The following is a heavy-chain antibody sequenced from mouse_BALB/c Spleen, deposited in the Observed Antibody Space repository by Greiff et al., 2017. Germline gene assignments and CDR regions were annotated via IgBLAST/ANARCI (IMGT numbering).Heavy chain of an antibody. D-gene: IGHD2-14*01. V-gene: IGHV1-4*01. J-gene: IGHJ2*01. CDR1: GYTFTSYT. Sequence: VKLMESGAELARPGASVKMSCKASGYTFTSYTMHWVKQRPGQGLEWIGYINPSSGYTNYNQKFKDKATLTADKSSSTAYMQLSSLTSEDSAVYYCARLYYRYDFDYWGQGTTLTVSS. CDR3: ARLYYRYDFDY. CDR2: INPSSGYT.